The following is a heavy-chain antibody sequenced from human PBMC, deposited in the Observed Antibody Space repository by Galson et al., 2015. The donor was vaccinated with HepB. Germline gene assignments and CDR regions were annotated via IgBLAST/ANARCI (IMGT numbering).Heavy chain of an antibody. CDR1: GFSLGAYA. V-gene: IGHV3-23*01. D-gene: IGHD6-19*01. CDR2: MSVSGGGT. CDR3: ATATPYGTGWYGRNDY. Sequence: SLRLSCAGSGFSLGAYAVAWVRQAPGKGLEWVSAMSVSGGGTYNGDSVKGRFTISRDKAKNTLYMQMNSLRVEDTAVYYCATATPYGTGWYGRNDYWGRGTRVTVSS. J-gene: IGHJ4*02.